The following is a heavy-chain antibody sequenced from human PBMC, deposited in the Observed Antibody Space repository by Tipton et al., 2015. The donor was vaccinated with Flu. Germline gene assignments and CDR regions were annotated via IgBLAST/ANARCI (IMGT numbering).Heavy chain of an antibody. D-gene: IGHD3-9*01. CDR1: GFTFSHYE. CDR3: AGGTQFWLRSWFAP. J-gene: IGHJ5*02. V-gene: IGHV3-48*03. Sequence: SLRLSCEASGFTFSHYEMNWVRQAPGKGLEWVSHISSSGNIIYYADSVKGRFTISRDNAKNSLYLQMNSLGAEDTAVYYCAGGTQFWLRSWFAPWGQGTLVTVSS. CDR2: ISSSGNII.